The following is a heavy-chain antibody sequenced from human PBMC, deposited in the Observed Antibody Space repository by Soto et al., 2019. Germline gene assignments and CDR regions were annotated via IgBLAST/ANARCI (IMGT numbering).Heavy chain of an antibody. Sequence: QVQLVQSGAEVKKPGSSVRVSCKASGGTFSSYAISWVRQAPGQGLEWMGGLIPIFGTENHAQKFQGRVTITADESTSTAYMELSRLRSEDTAVYYCARDRIAGSKYYYGMDVWGQGTTVTVSS. CDR1: GGTFSSYA. CDR2: LIPIFGTE. D-gene: IGHD6-13*01. CDR3: ARDRIAGSKYYYGMDV. V-gene: IGHV1-69*01. J-gene: IGHJ6*02.